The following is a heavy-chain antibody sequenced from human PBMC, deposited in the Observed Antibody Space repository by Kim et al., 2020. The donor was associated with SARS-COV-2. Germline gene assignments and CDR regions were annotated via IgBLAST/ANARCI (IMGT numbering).Heavy chain of an antibody. D-gene: IGHD3-22*01. CDR1: GFTFSSYG. J-gene: IGHJ4*02. CDR2: ISYDGSNK. V-gene: IGHV3-30*18. CDR3: AKDTYYYDTGGDY. Sequence: VGSLRLSCAASGFTFSSYGMHWVRQAPGKGLEWVAVISYDGSNKYYADSVKGRFTISRDNSKNTLYLQMNSLRAEDTAVYYCAKDTYYYDTGGDYWGQGTLVTVSS.